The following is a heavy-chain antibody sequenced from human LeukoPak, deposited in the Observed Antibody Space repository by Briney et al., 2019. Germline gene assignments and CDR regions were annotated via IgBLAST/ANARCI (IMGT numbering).Heavy chain of an antibody. CDR2: INPSGGST. CDR1: GYTFTSYY. D-gene: IGHD2-21*02. V-gene: IGHV1-46*01. J-gene: IGHJ6*03. Sequence: ASVKVSCKASGYTFTSYYTHWVRQAPGQGLEWMGIINPSGGSTSYAQKFQGRVTMTRDMSTSTVYMELSSLRSEDTAVYYCARDGVVVTTDTHYYYYYMDVWGKGTTVTVSS. CDR3: ARDGVVVTTDTHYYYYYMDV.